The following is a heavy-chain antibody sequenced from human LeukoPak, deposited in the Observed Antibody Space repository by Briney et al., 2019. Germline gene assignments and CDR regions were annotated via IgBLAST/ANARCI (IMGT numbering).Heavy chain of an antibody. D-gene: IGHD2-8*01. V-gene: IGHV4-4*02. CDR1: GGSITSTNW. CDR3: SRENGAFSPFGY. CDR2: VSLSGLT. Sequence: PSETLSLTCGVSGGSITSTNWWSWVRQPPGQGLEWIGEVSLSGLTNYNPSLSSRVIMALDTSKNHLSLHLTSVTAADTAVFYCSRENGAFSPFGYWGQGYLVTVLS. J-gene: IGHJ4*02.